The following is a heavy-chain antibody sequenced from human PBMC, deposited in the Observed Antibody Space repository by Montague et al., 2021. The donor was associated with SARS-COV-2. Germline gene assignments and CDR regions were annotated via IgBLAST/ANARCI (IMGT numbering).Heavy chain of an antibody. J-gene: IGHJ3*01. CDR2: TYYRSWWRS. V-gene: IGHV6-1*01. Sequence: CAISGDSVASTRRSWDGIRQAPSSGLEWLGRTYYRSWWRSQYPGSLESRITISGDTSKNQFSLQLNSVTPEDTAVYYCASAFYGDHWAFDVWGQGTMVTVSS. CDR1: GDSVASTRRS. CDR3: ASAFYGDHWAFDV. D-gene: IGHD3-3*02.